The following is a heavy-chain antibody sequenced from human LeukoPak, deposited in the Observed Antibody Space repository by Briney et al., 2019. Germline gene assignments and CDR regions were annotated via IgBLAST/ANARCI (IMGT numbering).Heavy chain of an antibody. CDR1: GFTFSSYE. J-gene: IGHJ5*02. D-gene: IGHD4-11*01. CDR3: ARLRSKYWFDP. V-gene: IGHV3-48*03. Sequence: PGGSLRLSCAVSGFTFSSYEMNWVRQAPGKGLEWVSFITSSGNTMYYADSVKGRFTISRDNAKNSLYLQMNSLRADDTAVYYCARLRSKYWFDPWGQGTLVTVSS. CDR2: ITSSGNTM.